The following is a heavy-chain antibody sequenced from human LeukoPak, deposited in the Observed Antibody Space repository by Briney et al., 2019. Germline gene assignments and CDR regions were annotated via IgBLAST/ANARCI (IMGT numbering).Heavy chain of an antibody. V-gene: IGHV1-46*01. CDR2: INPSGSST. CDR3: ARDNSYSDSSWWFDP. Sequence: ASVKISCTASGYIFTAHYLHWVRQTSGQGLEWMGLINPSGSSTLYAQKFQGRVTMTRDTSTNTDYMELSSLRSEDTVVYYCARDNSYSDSSWWFDPWGQGTLVTVSS. CDR1: GYIFTAHY. J-gene: IGHJ5*02. D-gene: IGHD1-26*01.